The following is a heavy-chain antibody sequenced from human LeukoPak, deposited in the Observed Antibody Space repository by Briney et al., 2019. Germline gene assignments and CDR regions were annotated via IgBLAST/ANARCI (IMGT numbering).Heavy chain of an antibody. V-gene: IGHV1-8*03. D-gene: IGHD3-22*01. Sequence: ASVKVSCKASGYTFTSYDIHWVRQVTGQGLEWMGWMNPDSANTAYAQNFQGRVTISRNTSITTAYMELSSLRSEDTAVYYCARGPYSYDSSGAFDIWGQGTMVTVSS. CDR3: ARGPYSYDSSGAFDI. J-gene: IGHJ3*02. CDR1: GYTFTSYD. CDR2: MNPDSANT.